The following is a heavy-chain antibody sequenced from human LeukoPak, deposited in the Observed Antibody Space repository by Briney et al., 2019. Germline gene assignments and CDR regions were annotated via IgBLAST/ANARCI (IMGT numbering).Heavy chain of an antibody. CDR3: ARARPGYSYGRTIDY. V-gene: IGHV4-34*01. CDR1: GGSFSGYY. D-gene: IGHD5-18*01. CDR2: INHSGST. J-gene: IGHJ4*02. Sequence: ASETLSLTCAVYGGSFSGYYWSWIRQPPGKGLEWIGEINHSGSTNYNPSLKSRVTISVDTSKNQFSLKLSSVTAADTAVYYCARARPGYSYGRTIDYWGPGTLVTVSS.